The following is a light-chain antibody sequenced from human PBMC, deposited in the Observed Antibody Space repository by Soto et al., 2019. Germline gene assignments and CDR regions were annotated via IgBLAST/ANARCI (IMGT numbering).Light chain of an antibody. CDR1: QSVNNKY. Sequence: EIGLTQSAGTLSLSAGERATLSCRASQSVNNKYLAWYHQKPGQAPRLLIYGASSRATGIPDRFSGSGSGTDFTLTISRLEPEDFAVYYCQQYDNWPPFTFGPGTKVDIK. V-gene: IGKV3-20*01. J-gene: IGKJ3*01. CDR3: QQYDNWPPFT. CDR2: GAS.